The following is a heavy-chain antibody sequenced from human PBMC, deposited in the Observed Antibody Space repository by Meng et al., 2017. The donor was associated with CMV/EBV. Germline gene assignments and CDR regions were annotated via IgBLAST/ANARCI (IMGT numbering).Heavy chain of an antibody. CDR3: ARVFGYDFWSGYFDY. CDR1: GFTFSDYY. V-gene: IGHV3-11*01. D-gene: IGHD3-3*01. Sequence: GESLKISCAASGFTFSDYYMSWIRQAPGKGLEWVSYISSSGSTIYYADSVKGRFTISRDNAKNLLYLQMNSLRAEDTAVYYCARVFGYDFWSGYFDYWGQGTLVTVSS. CDR2: ISSSGSTI. J-gene: IGHJ4*02.